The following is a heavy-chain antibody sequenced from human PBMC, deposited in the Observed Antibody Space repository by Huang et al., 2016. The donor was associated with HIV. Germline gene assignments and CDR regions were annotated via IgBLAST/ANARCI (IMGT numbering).Heavy chain of an antibody. Sequence: QVQLVQSGAEVKKPGASVKVSCKASGFTFHNYDFNWVRQASGQGLVWMGWRNPKSGNTGYAQKVQGRGTITMNTSITTAYRELRSRRSEDTAIYYCARARGFLYDSTGYYSRYYFDSWGQGTLVTISS. J-gene: IGHJ4*02. CDR2: RNPKSGNT. CDR3: ARARGFLYDSTGYYSRYYFDS. V-gene: IGHV1-8*03. D-gene: IGHD3-22*01. CDR1: GFTFHNYD.